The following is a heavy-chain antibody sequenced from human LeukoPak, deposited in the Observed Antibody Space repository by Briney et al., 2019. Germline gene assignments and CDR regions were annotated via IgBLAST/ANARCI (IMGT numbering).Heavy chain of an antibody. Sequence: GGSLRLSCAASGLPFSEYYMSWIRQAPGKGLEWVSDISSSGEIKSYAESVRRRLTIHRDNAKKSLHLHMNSLSGEHTAVYYCARETVAGTFDYWGEGALVTVSS. V-gene: IGHV3-11*01. D-gene: IGHD6-19*01. CDR2: ISSSGEIK. J-gene: IGHJ4*02. CDR1: GLPFSEYY. CDR3: ARETVAGTFDY.